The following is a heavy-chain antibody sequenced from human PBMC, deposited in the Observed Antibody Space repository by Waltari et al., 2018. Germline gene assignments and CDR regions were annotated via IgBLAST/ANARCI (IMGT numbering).Heavy chain of an antibody. D-gene: IGHD5-18*01. V-gene: IGHV1-2*06. CDR1: GYTFTGYY. Sequence: QVQLVQSGAEVKKPGASVKVSCKASGYTFTGYYMHWVRQPPGQGLEWMGRINPNSGGTNYAQKFQGRVTMTRDTSISTAYMELSRLRSDDTAVYYCAREFLPRGYSRRLNDYWGQGTLVTVSS. CDR2: INPNSGGT. J-gene: IGHJ4*02. CDR3: AREFLPRGYSRRLNDY.